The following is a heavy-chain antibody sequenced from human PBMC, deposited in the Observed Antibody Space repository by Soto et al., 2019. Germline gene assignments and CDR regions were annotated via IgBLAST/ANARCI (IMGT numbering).Heavy chain of an antibody. Sequence: ESGGGLVQPGGSLRLSCAASGFTFTPYDMHWVRQATGKGLEWVSGIGTGGDTYYSDSVKGRFTISRENAKNSFYLQMNSLRVGDTAVYYCARGASVGFDPWGQGTLVTVS. CDR2: IGTGGDT. CDR3: ARGASVGFDP. J-gene: IGHJ5*02. CDR1: GFTFTPYD. V-gene: IGHV3-13*01. D-gene: IGHD2-15*01.